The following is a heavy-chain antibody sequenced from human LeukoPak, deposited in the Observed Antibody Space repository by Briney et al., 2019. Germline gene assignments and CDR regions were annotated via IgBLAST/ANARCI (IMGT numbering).Heavy chain of an antibody. V-gene: IGHV3-48*03. J-gene: IGHJ6*02. D-gene: IGHD4-11*01. CDR2: ISSSGSTI. CDR1: GFTFSSYE. CDR3: ARVGDYRTYYHGMDV. Sequence: SGGSLRLSCAASGFTFSSYEMNWVRQAPGKGLEWVSYISSSGSTIYYADSVKGRFTISRDNAKNSLYLQMNSLRAEDTAVYYCARVGDYRTYYHGMDVWGQGTTVTVSS.